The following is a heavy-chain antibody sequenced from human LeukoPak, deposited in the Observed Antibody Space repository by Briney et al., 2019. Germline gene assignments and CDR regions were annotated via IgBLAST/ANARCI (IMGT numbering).Heavy chain of an antibody. CDR2: IYYSGST. CDR3: ARDRYAGFGPKDAFDI. Sequence: SQTLSLTCTVSGGSISSGGYYWSWLRQHPGKGLEWIGYIYYSGSTYYNPSLKSRVTISVDTSKNQFSLKLSSVTAADTAVYYCARDRYAGFGPKDAFDIWGQGTMVTVSS. J-gene: IGHJ3*02. V-gene: IGHV4-31*03. D-gene: IGHD2-8*01. CDR1: GGSISSGGYY.